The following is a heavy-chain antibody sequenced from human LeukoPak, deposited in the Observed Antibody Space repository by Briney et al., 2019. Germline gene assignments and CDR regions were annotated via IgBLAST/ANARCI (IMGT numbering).Heavy chain of an antibody. D-gene: IGHD2-2*01. V-gene: IGHV4-30-4*08. Sequence: SETLSLTCTVSGGSISSGDYYWSWIRQPPGKGLEWIGYICYSGSTYYNPSLKSRVTISVDTSKNQFSLKLSSVTAADTAVYYCARWGYCSSTSRSSPHFDYWGQGTLVTVSS. J-gene: IGHJ4*02. CDR3: ARWGYCSSTSRSSPHFDY. CDR2: ICYSGST. CDR1: GGSISSGDYY.